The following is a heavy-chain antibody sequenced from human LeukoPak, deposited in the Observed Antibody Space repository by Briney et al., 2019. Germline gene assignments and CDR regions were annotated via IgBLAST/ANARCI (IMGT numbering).Heavy chain of an antibody. CDR1: GYTFTGYY. Sequence: ASVKVSCKASGYTFTGYYMHWVRQAPGQGLEWMGWINPNSGGTNYAQKFQGRVTMTRDTSISAAYMELSRLRSDDTAVYYCARGGYSYDSSDFDYWGQGTLVTVSS. V-gene: IGHV1-2*02. D-gene: IGHD5-18*01. J-gene: IGHJ4*02. CDR2: INPNSGGT. CDR3: ARGGYSYDSSDFDY.